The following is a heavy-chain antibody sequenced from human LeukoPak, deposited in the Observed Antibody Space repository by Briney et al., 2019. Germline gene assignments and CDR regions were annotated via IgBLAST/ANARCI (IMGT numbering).Heavy chain of an antibody. CDR3: ARGRTIFGVVPGY. Sequence: PSETLSLTCAIYGGSFSGYYWSWIRQPPGKGLEWIGEINHSGSTNYNPSLKSRVTISVDTSKNQFSLKLSSVTAADTAVYYCARGRTIFGVVPGYWGQGTLVTVSS. CDR2: INHSGST. V-gene: IGHV4-34*01. J-gene: IGHJ4*02. D-gene: IGHD3-3*01. CDR1: GGSFSGYY.